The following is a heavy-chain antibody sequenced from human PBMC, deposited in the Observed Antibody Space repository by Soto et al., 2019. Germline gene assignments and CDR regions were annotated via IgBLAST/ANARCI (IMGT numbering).Heavy chain of an antibody. CDR2: IWYDGSNK. CDR3: ARERGYSSSWPRYYGMDV. Sequence: PGGSLRLSCAASGFTFSSYGMHWVRQAPGKGLEWVAVIWYDGSNKYYADSVKGRFTISRDNSKNTLYLQMNSLRAEDTAVYYCARERGYSSSWPRYYGMDVWGQGTTVTVSS. D-gene: IGHD6-13*01. V-gene: IGHV3-33*01. CDR1: GFTFSSYG. J-gene: IGHJ6*02.